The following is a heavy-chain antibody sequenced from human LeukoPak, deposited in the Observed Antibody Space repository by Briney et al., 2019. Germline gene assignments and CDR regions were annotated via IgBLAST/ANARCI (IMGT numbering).Heavy chain of an antibody. J-gene: IGHJ4*02. D-gene: IGHD2-21*02. Sequence: GGSLRLSCAASGFTFSSYGMHWVRQAPGKGLEWVAIISYDGSNNFYADSVKGRFTISRDNSKNTLYLQMNSLRAEDTAVYYCAKDARMTAIRGFDYWGQGTLVTVSS. CDR2: ISYDGSNN. CDR1: GFTFSSYG. V-gene: IGHV3-30*18. CDR3: AKDARMTAIRGFDY.